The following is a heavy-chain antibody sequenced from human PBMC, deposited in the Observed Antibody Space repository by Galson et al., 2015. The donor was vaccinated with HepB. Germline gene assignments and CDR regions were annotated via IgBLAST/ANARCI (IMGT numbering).Heavy chain of an antibody. V-gene: IGHV1-69*13. D-gene: IGHD3-10*01. CDR2: IIPIFGTA. J-gene: IGHJ5*02. CDR1: GGTFSSYA. Sequence: SVKVSCKASGGTFSSYAISWVRQAPGQGLEWMGGIIPIFGTANYAQKFQGRVTITADESTSTAYMELSSLRSEDTAVYYCARGPNYYGSGGYYMDMVWFDPWGQGTLVTVSS. CDR3: ARGPNYYGSGGYYMDMVWFDP.